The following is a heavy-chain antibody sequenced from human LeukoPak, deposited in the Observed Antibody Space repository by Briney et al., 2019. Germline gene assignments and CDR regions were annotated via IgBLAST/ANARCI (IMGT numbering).Heavy chain of an antibody. J-gene: IGHJ4*02. CDR2: IYYSGGT. CDR1: GGYISSYS. D-gene: IGHD5-12*01. Sequence: ASETLSLTCTVSGGYISSYSWSWIRQPPRKGLEWIGYIYYSGGTNYNPSLKSRVTISGDTSKNQVSLNLGSVTAADTAVYYCATDKGYHYYWGQGTLVTVSS. CDR3: ATDKGYHYY. V-gene: IGHV4-59*01.